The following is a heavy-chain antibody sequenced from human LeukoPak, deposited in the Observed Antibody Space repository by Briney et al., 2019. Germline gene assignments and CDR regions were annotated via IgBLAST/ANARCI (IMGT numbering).Heavy chain of an antibody. CDR3: ARNIAAAGTYTDDY. Sequence: GGSLRLSCAASGFTFSSYSMNWVRQAPGKGLEWVSSISSSSSYIYYADSVKGRFTIFRDNAKNSLYLQMNSLRAEDTAVYYCARNIAAAGTYTDDYWGQGTLVTVSS. J-gene: IGHJ4*02. V-gene: IGHV3-21*01. CDR2: ISSSSSYI. CDR1: GFTFSSYS. D-gene: IGHD6-13*01.